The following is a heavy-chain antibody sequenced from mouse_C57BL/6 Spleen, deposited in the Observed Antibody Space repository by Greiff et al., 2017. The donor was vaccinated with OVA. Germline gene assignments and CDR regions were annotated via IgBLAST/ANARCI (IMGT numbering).Heavy chain of an antibody. J-gene: IGHJ3*01. CDR2: IDPSDSET. V-gene: IGHV1-52*01. D-gene: IGHD1-1*01. CDR1: GYTFTSYW. Sequence: QVQLQQPGAELVRPGSSVKLSCKASGYTFTSYWMHWVKQRPIQGLEWIGNIDPSDSETHYNQKFKDKATLTVDKSSSTAYMQLSSLTSEDSAVYYCARGALYGSSEGFAYWGQGTLVTVSA. CDR3: ARGALYGSSEGFAY.